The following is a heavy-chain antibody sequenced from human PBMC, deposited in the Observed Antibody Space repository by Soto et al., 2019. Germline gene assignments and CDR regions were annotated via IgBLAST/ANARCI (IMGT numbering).Heavy chain of an antibody. D-gene: IGHD3-10*01. Sequence: SETLSLTCTISGGSISSYYWSWIRQPPGKGLEWIGYIYYSGSTNYNPSLKSRVTISVDTSKNQFSLKLSSVTAADTAVYYCARAKGVGLLVGYYYYGMDVWGQGTTVTVSS. V-gene: IGHV4-59*01. CDR1: GGSISSYY. J-gene: IGHJ6*02. CDR3: ARAKGVGLLVGYYYYGMDV. CDR2: IYYSGST.